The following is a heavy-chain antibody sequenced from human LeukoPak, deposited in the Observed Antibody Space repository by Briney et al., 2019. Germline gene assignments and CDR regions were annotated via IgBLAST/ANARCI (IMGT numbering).Heavy chain of an antibody. CDR3: ARQRGSYSWDAFDI. CDR1: GYSFSNYW. D-gene: IGHD1-26*01. J-gene: IGHJ3*02. Sequence: GESLKISCKGSGYSFSNYWIGWVRQMPGKGLEWMGIIYPDESETRYSPSFQGQVTISADKSISTAYLQWSSLKASDTAMYYCARQRGSYSWDAFDIWGQGTMVTVSS. V-gene: IGHV5-51*01. CDR2: IYPDESET.